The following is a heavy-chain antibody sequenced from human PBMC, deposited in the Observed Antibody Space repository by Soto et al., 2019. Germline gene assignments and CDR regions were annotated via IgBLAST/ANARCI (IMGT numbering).Heavy chain of an antibody. CDR3: AHKYDSSGPSEYFQH. CDR2: IYWDDDK. CDR1: GFSLSTSGVG. Sequence: QITLKESGPTLVKPTQTLTLTCTFSGFSLSTSGVGVGWIRQPPGKALEWLALIYWDDDKRYSPSLKSRLTIXXDXSXNQVVLTMTNMDPVDTATYYCAHKYDSSGPSEYFQHWGQGTLVTVSS. V-gene: IGHV2-5*02. D-gene: IGHD3-22*01. J-gene: IGHJ1*01.